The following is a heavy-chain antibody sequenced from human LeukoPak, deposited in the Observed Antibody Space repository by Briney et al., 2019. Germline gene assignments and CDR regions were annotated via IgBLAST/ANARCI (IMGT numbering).Heavy chain of an antibody. Sequence: SETLSLTCTVSGGSISSSIHYWGWIRQSPGQGREWIGNIYYGGSTYYTPSLKSRVTISVDTSESQFSLELSSVTAADTAVYYCVRHVQGSSWYEGLGYYSYYYIDVWGKGTTVTVSS. J-gene: IGHJ6*03. V-gene: IGHV4-39*01. CDR1: GGSISSSIHY. CDR3: VRHVQGSSWYEGLGYYSYYYIDV. CDR2: IYYGGST. D-gene: IGHD6-13*01.